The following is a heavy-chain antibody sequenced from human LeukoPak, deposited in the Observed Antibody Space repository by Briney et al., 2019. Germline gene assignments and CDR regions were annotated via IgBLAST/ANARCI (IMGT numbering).Heavy chain of an antibody. Sequence: SVKVSCKASGGTFSSYAISWVRQAPGQGLEWMGGIIPIFGTANYAQKFQGRVTITTDESTSTAYVELSSLRSEDTAVYYCARDAGRFLEWLFPDYWGQGTLVTVSS. CDR3: ARDAGRFLEWLFPDY. D-gene: IGHD3-3*01. CDR2: IIPIFGTA. V-gene: IGHV1-69*05. CDR1: GGTFSSYA. J-gene: IGHJ4*02.